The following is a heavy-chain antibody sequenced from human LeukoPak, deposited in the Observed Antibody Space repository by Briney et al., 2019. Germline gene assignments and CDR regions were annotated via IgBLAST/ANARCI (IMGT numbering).Heavy chain of an antibody. CDR2: IYYSGST. CDR1: GGSINRSSYY. D-gene: IGHD1-1*01. V-gene: IGHV4-39*07. Sequence: SETLSLTCTVSGGSINRSSYYWGWIRQPPGKGLEWIGSIYYSGSTDYNPSLKSRVTISVDTSKNQFSLKLSSVTAADTAVYYCARVRPGTTYNPFPYYYYYYMDVWGKGTTVTVSS. J-gene: IGHJ6*03. CDR3: ARVRPGTTYNPFPYYYYYYMDV.